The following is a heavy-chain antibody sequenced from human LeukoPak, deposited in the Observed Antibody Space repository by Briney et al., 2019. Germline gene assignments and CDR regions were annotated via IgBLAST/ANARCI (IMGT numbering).Heavy chain of an antibody. CDR3: AKDIEAVAGAHYFAY. J-gene: IGHJ4*02. Sequence: WGSLRLSGAASGFTFSSYGMHCVRQAPGKGLEWGAFIQYDGSNKNYADSVKGRFTISRENSKNTLYLQMNSLRAEDTAFYYCAKDIEAVAGAHYFAYWGQGPLVTVSS. D-gene: IGHD6-19*01. CDR1: GFTFSSYG. CDR2: IQYDGSNK. V-gene: IGHV3-30*02.